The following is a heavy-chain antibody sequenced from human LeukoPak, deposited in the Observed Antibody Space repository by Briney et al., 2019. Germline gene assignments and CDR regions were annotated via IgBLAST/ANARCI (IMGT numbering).Heavy chain of an antibody. CDR1: GFIFSNYG. CDR3: AKEGFDS. V-gene: IGHV3-30*18. Sequence: GGSLRLSCAASGFIFSNYGMHWVRQAPGKGLEWITLISSDGSGDFYADSVKGRFTISRDNSKNTLWLQTNSLRVEDTAVYYCAKEGFDSWGQGTLVTVSS. J-gene: IGHJ4*02. CDR2: ISSDGSGD.